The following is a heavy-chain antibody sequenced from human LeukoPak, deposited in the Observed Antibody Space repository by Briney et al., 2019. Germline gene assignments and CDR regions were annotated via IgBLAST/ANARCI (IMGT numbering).Heavy chain of an antibody. Sequence: GGSLRLSCAASGFTFSSYGMHWARQAPGKGLEWVAVISYDGSNKYYADSVKGRFTISRDNSKNTLYLRMNSLRAEDTAVYYCAKDFMAWELLYYFDYWGQGTLVTVSS. CDR3: AKDFMAWELLYYFDY. V-gene: IGHV3-30*18. D-gene: IGHD1-26*01. CDR2: ISYDGSNK. CDR1: GFTFSSYG. J-gene: IGHJ4*02.